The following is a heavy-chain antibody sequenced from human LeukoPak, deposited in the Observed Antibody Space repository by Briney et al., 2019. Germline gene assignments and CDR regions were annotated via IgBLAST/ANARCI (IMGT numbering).Heavy chain of an antibody. V-gene: IGHV4-61*01. J-gene: IGHJ3*01. CDR1: GGSVSSSSYY. D-gene: IGHD3-22*01. CDR3: ASGLVVIKAFDF. CDR2: IYYSGTT. Sequence: SETLSLTCTVPGGSVSSSSYYWSWIRQPPGKGLEWIGYIYYSGTTNYNPSLKSRVTISLDMSKNQFSLKLSSVTAADTAVYYCASGLVVIKAFDFWGQGTMVTVSS.